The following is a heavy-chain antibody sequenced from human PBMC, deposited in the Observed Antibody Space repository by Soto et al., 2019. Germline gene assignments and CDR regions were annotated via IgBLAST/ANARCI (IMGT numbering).Heavy chain of an antibody. CDR2: IYSGGST. J-gene: IGHJ4*02. CDR1: GFTVSSNY. CDR3: ARDRSGYDPFYFDY. Sequence: GGSLRLSCAASGFTVSSNYMSWVRQAPGKGLEWVSVIYSGGSTYYADSGKGRFTISRDNSKNTLYLQMNSLGADETDVYYCARDRSGYDPFYFDYWGQGTLVTVSS. V-gene: IGHV3-66*01. D-gene: IGHD5-12*01.